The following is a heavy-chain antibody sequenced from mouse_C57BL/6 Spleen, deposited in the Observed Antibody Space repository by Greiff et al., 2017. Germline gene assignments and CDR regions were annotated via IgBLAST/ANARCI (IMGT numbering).Heavy chain of an antibody. CDR1: GFSLTSYG. CDR2: IWSGGST. D-gene: IGHD1-1*01. V-gene: IGHV2-2*01. Sequence: VHLVESGPGLVQPSQSLSITCTVSGFSLTSYGVHWVRQSPGKGLEWLGVIWSGGSTDYNAAFISRLSISKDNSKSQVFFKMNSLQADDTAIYYCASYYGSAWFAYWGQGTLVTVSA. CDR3: ASYYGSAWFAY. J-gene: IGHJ3*01.